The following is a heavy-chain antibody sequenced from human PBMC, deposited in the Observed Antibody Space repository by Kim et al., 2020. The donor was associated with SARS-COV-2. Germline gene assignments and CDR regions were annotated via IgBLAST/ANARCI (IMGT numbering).Heavy chain of an antibody. D-gene: IGHD3-10*01. CDR3: ARRAEDYGSGAYEYFDF. CDR2: INAETGNT. J-gene: IGHJ4*02. Sequence: ASVKVSCKTSGYSFMKHDINWVRQVSGQGLEWMGWINAETGNTGIAQKFQGRVTMTKDTSITTAYLELSRLAFDDTAVYYCARRAEDYGSGAYEYFDFWGQGSLVTVSS. V-gene: IGHV1-8*01. CDR1: GYSFMKHD.